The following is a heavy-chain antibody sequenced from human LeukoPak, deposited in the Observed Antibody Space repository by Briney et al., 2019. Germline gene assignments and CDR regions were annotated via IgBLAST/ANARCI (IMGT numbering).Heavy chain of an antibody. J-gene: IGHJ4*02. CDR3: ATDYGDYFDY. D-gene: IGHD4-17*01. V-gene: IGHV1-24*01. CDR1: GYTLTELS. Sequence: ASVKVSCKVSGYTLTELSMHWVRQAPGKGLEWMGGFDPEDGETIYAQKFQGRVTMTGDTSTDTAYMELSSLRSEDTAVYYCATDYGDYFDYWGQGTLVTVSS. CDR2: FDPEDGET.